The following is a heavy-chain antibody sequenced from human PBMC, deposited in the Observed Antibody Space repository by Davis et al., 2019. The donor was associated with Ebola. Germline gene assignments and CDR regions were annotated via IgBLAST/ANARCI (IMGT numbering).Heavy chain of an antibody. CDR1: GISFSNYG. J-gene: IGHJ3*02. CDR2: ISPDGSDK. Sequence: GESLKISCAASGISFSNYGMFWVRQAPGKVMEWVAVISPDGSDKNYADSGKGRFTISRDNSKNTLYLQMNSLRAEDTAVYYCARDGAGFGELLWDAFDIWGQGTMVTVSS. D-gene: IGHD3-10*01. V-gene: IGHV3-30*03. CDR3: ARDGAGFGELLWDAFDI.